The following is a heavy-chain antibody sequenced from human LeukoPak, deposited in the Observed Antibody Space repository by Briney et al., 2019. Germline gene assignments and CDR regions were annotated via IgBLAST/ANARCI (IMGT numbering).Heavy chain of an antibody. Sequence: GGSLRLSCAASGFTFSSYAMSWVRQAPGKGLEWVSAISGSGGSTYYADSVKGRFTISRDNSKNTLYLQMNSLRAEDTAVYYCAKQPHYYDSSGYYHAYGMYYFDYWGQGTLVTVSS. V-gene: IGHV3-23*01. J-gene: IGHJ4*02. CDR2: ISGSGGST. CDR1: GFTFSSYA. CDR3: AKQPHYYDSSGYYHAYGMYYFDY. D-gene: IGHD3-22*01.